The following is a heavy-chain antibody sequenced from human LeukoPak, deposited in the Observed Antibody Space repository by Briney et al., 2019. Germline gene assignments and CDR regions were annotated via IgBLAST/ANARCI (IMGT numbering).Heavy chain of an antibody. CDR1: GFTFSDYY. CDR2: ISSSGSTI. D-gene: IGHD6-13*01. CDR3: AKGAAAGPIDAFDI. Sequence: GGSLRLSCAASGFTFSDYYMSWIRQAPGKGLEWVSYISSSGSTIYYADSVKGRFTISRDNSKNTLYLQMNSLRAEDTAVYYCAKGAAAGPIDAFDIWGQGTMVTVSS. V-gene: IGHV3-11*04. J-gene: IGHJ3*02.